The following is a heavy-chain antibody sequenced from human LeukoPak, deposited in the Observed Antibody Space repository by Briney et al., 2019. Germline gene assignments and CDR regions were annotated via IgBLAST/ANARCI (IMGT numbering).Heavy chain of an antibody. CDR2: IKQDGSEK. CDR3: ARESGGYSSSWSLFDYYYYMDV. V-gene: IGHV3-7*01. D-gene: IGHD6-13*01. Sequence: GGSLRLSCAASGFTFSSYWMSWVRQAPGKGLEWVANIKQDGSEKYYVDSVKGRFTISRDNAKNSLYLQMNSLRAEDTAVYYCARESGGYSSSWSLFDYYYYMDVWGKGTTVTVSS. CDR1: GFTFSSYW. J-gene: IGHJ6*03.